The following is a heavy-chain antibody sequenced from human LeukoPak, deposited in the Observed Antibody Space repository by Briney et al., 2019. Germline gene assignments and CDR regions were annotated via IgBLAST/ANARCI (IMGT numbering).Heavy chain of an antibody. CDR3: ARGVAVATTPMDY. V-gene: IGHV4-59*01. J-gene: IGHJ4*02. CDR1: GGSISSYY. CDR2: TYYSGST. Sequence: SETLSLTCTVSGGSISSYYWSWIRQPPGKGLEWIGYTYYSGSTNYNPSLKSRVTISVDTSKNQFSLKLSSVTAADTAVYYCARGVAVATTPMDYWGQGTLVTVSS. D-gene: IGHD6-19*01.